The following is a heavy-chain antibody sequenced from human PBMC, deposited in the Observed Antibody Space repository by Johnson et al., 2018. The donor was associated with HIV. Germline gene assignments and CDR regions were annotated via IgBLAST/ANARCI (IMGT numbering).Heavy chain of an antibody. Sequence: VQLVESGGGVVQPGRSLRLSCAASGFTFDDYAMHWVRQAPGKGLEWVSGISWNSGNIDYADSVRGRFTISRDNAKNSLYLQMNSLRAEDTAVYYCASLYAFDIWGQGTMVTVSS. V-gene: IGHV3-9*01. J-gene: IGHJ3*02. CDR1: GFTFDDYA. CDR2: ISWNSGNI. CDR3: ASLYAFDI.